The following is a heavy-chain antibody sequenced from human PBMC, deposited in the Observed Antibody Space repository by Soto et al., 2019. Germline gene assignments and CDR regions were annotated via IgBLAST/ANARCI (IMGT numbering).Heavy chain of an antibody. CDR2: INHSGST. J-gene: IGHJ4*02. CDR1: RGPFSDYS. V-gene: IGHV4-34*01. Sequence: PSETLSLTCAVYRGPFSDYSWSWIRQPPGKGLEWIGEINHSGSTNYNPSLKSRVTISVDTSKNQFSLKLSSVTAADTAVYYCARVAGYIRGVIIANDYWGQGTLVTVSS. D-gene: IGHD3-10*01. CDR3: ARVAGYIRGVIIANDY.